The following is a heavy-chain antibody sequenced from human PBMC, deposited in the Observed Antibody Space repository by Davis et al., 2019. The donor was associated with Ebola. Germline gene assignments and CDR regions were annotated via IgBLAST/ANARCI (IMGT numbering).Heavy chain of an antibody. D-gene: IGHD3-22*01. J-gene: IGHJ5*02. V-gene: IGHV1-69*13. CDR3: ARVSTGYYFDSSDSPSWLDP. CDR2: IIPMFRSP. CDR1: GYTFTSYG. Sequence: SVKVSCKASGYTFTSYGISWVRQAPGQGLEWMGEIIPMFRSPKYAQRFQGRLTITADDSTKTAYMGLSSLRSEDTAIYYCARVSTGYYFDSSDSPSWLDPWGQGTLVTVSS.